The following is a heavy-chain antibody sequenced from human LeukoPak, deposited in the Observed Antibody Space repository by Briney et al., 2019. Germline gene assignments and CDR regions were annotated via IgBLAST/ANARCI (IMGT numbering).Heavy chain of an antibody. Sequence: SETLSLTCTVSGGSISSSSYYWGWIRQPPGKGLEWIGSIYYSGSTYYNPSLKSRVTISVDTSKNQFSLQLNSATPEDTAVYYCARAFLVVPAASRQNYYYYYMDVWGKGTTVTVSS. CDR3: ARAFLVVPAASRQNYYYYYMDV. J-gene: IGHJ6*03. D-gene: IGHD2-2*01. CDR1: GGSISSSSYY. CDR2: IYYSGST. V-gene: IGHV4-39*01.